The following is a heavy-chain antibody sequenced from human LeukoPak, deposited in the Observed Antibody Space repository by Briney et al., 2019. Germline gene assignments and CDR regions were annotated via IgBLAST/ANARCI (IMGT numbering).Heavy chain of an antibody. CDR2: IYTSGST. Sequence: NASETLSLTCTVSGGSISSGSYYWSWIRQPAGKGLEWIGRIYTSGSTNYNPSLKSRVTISVDTSKNQFSLKLSSVTAADTAVYYCARAMGATNWLDPWGQGTLVTVSS. D-gene: IGHD1-26*01. J-gene: IGHJ5*02. CDR1: GGSISSGSYY. V-gene: IGHV4-61*02. CDR3: ARAMGATNWLDP.